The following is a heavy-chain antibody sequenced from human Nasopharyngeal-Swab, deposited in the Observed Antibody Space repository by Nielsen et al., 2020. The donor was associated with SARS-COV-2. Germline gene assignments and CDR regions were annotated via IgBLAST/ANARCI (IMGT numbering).Heavy chain of an antibody. CDR3: ARETRSWTGGGAFDI. V-gene: IGHV3-33*01. Sequence: GESLKISCAASGSTFSSYGMHWVRQAPGKGLEWVAVIWYDGSNKYYADSVKGRFTISRDNSKNTLYLQMNSLRAEDTAVYYCARETRSWTGGGAFDIWGQGTMVTVSS. D-gene: IGHD6-13*01. CDR2: IWYDGSNK. CDR1: GSTFSSYG. J-gene: IGHJ3*02.